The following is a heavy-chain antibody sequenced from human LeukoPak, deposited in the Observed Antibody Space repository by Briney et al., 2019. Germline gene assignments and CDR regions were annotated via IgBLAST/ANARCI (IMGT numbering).Heavy chain of an antibody. CDR1: GGTFSNYA. CDR3: VWELLDDAFDI. V-gene: IGHV1-69*05. J-gene: IGHJ3*02. Sequence: ASVKVSCKASGGTFSNYAISWVRQAPGQGLEWMGGIIPMFGPASSAQKFQGRVTIITDDSTSTVYMELSSLRSEDTAVYYCVWELLDDAFDIWGQGTMVTVSS. D-gene: IGHD1-1*01. CDR2: IIPMFGPA.